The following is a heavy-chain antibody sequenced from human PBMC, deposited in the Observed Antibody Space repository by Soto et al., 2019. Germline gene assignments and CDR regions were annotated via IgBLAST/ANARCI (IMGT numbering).Heavy chain of an antibody. CDR3: ARLLTGTTGIDY. CDR2: IIPIFGTA. J-gene: IGHJ4*02. V-gene: IGHV1-69*01. D-gene: IGHD1-7*01. Sequence: QVQLVQSGAEVKKPGSSVKVSCKASGGTFSSYAISWVRQAPGQGLEWMGGIIPIFGTANYAKKFPGRVTITADESTSTAYMELSSLSSEDTAVYYCARLLTGTTGIDYWGQGTLVTVSS. CDR1: GGTFSSYA.